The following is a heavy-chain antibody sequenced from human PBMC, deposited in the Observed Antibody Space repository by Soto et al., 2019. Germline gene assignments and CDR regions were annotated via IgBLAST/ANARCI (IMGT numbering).Heavy chain of an antibody. D-gene: IGHD6-19*01. CDR3: ARGVAGSGFDL. J-gene: IGHJ4*02. CDR2: TYYRSNWRH. Sequence: SQTLSLTCAISGDSVSSNTAAWNWIRSPPSRGLEWLGRTYYRSNWRHDYAVSVKSRITVNPDTSKNHFSLQLSSVTPDDTAVYYCARGVAGSGFDLWGQGTLVTVYS. CDR1: GDSVSSNTAA. V-gene: IGHV6-1*01.